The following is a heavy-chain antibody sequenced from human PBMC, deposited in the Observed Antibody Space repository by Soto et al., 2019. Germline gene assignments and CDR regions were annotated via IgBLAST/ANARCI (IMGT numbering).Heavy chain of an antibody. D-gene: IGHD5-18*01. Sequence: SETLSLTCTVSGGSISSYYWSWIRQPPGKGLEWIGYIYYSGSTNYNPSLKSRVTISVDTSKNQFSLKLSSVTAADTAVYYCARGGYSYGYDYWGRGTLVTVS. J-gene: IGHJ4*02. CDR2: IYYSGST. CDR1: GGSISSYY. CDR3: ARGGYSYGYDY. V-gene: IGHV4-59*01.